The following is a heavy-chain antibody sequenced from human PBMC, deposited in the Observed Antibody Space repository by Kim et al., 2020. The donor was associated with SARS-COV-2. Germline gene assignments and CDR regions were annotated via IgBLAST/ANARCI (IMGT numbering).Heavy chain of an antibody. Sequence: SETLSLTCAVYGGSFSGYYWSWIRQPPGKGLEWIGEINHSGSTNYNPSLKSRVTISVDTSKNQFSLKLSSVTAADTAVYYCARGDSSGWYYLYWGQGTLV. V-gene: IGHV4-34*01. CDR1: GGSFSGYY. D-gene: IGHD6-19*01. CDR2: INHSGST. J-gene: IGHJ4*02. CDR3: ARGDSSGWYYLY.